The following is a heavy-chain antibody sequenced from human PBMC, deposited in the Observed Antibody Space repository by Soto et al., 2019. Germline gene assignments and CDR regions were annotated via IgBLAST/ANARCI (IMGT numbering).Heavy chain of an antibody. CDR2: INPSGGST. V-gene: IGHV1-46*01. D-gene: IGHD6-25*01. CDR1: GYTFTSYY. Sequence: ASVKVSCKASGYTFTSYYMHWVRQAPGQGLEWMGIINPSGGSTSYAQKFQGRVTMTRDTSTSTVYMELSSLRSEDTAVYYCARGPIGSSKRLRNWFDPWGKGTLVTVYS. CDR3: ARGPIGSSKRLRNWFDP. J-gene: IGHJ5*01.